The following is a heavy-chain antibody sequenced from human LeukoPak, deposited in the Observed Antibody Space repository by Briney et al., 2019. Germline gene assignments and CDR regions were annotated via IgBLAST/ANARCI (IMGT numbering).Heavy chain of an antibody. CDR2: TYYRSKWYN. D-gene: IGHD6-13*01. V-gene: IGHV6-1*01. Sequence: SQTLSLTCAISGDSVSRDTAAWNWVRQSPSRGLAWLGRTYYRSKWYNDYAVSVKSRITINPDTSKNQFSLQLNSVTPEDTAVYYCARNRGGSSWYYFDNWGQGSLVTVSS. CDR1: GDSVSRDTAA. J-gene: IGHJ4*02. CDR3: ARNRGGSSWYYFDN.